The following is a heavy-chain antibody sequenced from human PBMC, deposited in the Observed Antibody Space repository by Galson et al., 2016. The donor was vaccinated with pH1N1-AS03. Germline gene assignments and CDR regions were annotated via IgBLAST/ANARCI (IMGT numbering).Heavy chain of an antibody. D-gene: IGHD3-3*01. CDR1: GASIGSGSYY. J-gene: IGHJ4*02. CDR2: IYTSGST. V-gene: IGHV4-61*02. CDR3: ARFTMGAFDY. Sequence: TLSLTCTVSGASIGSGSYYWSWIRQPAGKGLECIGRIYTSGSTYYNPSLKSRVTISVDTSKNQFSLELSSLTAADTAVYYCARFTMGAFDYWGQGTLVTVSS.